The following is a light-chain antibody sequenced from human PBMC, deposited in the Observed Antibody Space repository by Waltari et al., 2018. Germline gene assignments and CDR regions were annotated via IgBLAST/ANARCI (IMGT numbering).Light chain of an antibody. J-gene: IGKJ1*01. CDR3: QQYYSTPT. Sequence: DIVMTQSPDSLAVSLGERATINCTSSQSVLYSSNNRNYLTRYPQKPGQPPNLLNYGTTTRESGVPDRFSSSGSGTDFTLTISSLQAEDVAVDYCQQYYSTPTFGQGTKVEIK. V-gene: IGKV4-1*01. CDR2: GTT. CDR1: QSVLYSSNNRNY.